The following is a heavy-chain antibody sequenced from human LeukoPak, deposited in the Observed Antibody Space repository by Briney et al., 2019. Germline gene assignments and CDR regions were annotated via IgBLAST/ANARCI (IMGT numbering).Heavy chain of an antibody. V-gene: IGHV3-30*04. J-gene: IGHJ4*02. CDR3: AKEAYANGVVDY. D-gene: IGHD2-2*01. CDR2: ISYDGSNK. CDR1: GFTFSNYA. Sequence: PGGSLRLSCAASGFTFSNYAMHWVRQAPGKGLEWVAVISYDGSNKYYADSVKGRFTISRDNSKNTLYLQTNSLRSEDTAVYYCAKEAYANGVVDYWGQGTLVTVSS.